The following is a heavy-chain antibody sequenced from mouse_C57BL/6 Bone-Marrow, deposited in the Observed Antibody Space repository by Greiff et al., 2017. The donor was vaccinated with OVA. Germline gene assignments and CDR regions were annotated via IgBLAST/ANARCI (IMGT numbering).Heavy chain of an antibody. D-gene: IGHD2-4*01. CDR2: IYIGNGYT. J-gene: IGHJ3*01. V-gene: IGHV1-58*01. CDR3: ASPIYYDYDRAWFAY. CDR1: GYTFTSYG. Sequence: EVQLQQSGAELVRPGSSVKMSCKTSGYTFTSYGINWVKQRPGQGLEWIGYIYIGNGYTEYNEKFKGKATLTSDTSSSTAYMQLSSLTSDDSAIYFCASPIYYDYDRAWFAYWGQGTLVTVSA.